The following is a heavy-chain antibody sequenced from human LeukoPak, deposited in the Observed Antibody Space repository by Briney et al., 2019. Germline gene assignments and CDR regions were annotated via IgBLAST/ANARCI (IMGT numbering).Heavy chain of an antibody. CDR2: LKSKSDGGTT. CDR3: TTDLGRSRIAPRFYY. D-gene: IGHD6-6*01. Sequence: PGGSLRLSCAASGFSDAWMSWVRQAPGKGLEWVGLLKSKSDGGTTDYAAPVKGRFTISRDDSKNTLYLQMNSLKTEDTAVYYCTTDLGRSRIAPRFYYWGQGTLVTVSS. V-gene: IGHV3-15*01. CDR1: GFSDAW. J-gene: IGHJ4*02.